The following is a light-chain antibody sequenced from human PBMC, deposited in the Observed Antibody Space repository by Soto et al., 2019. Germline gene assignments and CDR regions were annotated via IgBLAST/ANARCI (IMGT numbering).Light chain of an antibody. Sequence: DIQMTQSHSTLSASVGDRVTITCRASQSISSWLAWYQQKPGKAPNLLIYKASTLESGVPSRFSGSGSGTEFTLTISSVQPDDFATYYCQQYKSYPRTFGGGTKVDIK. CDR1: QSISSW. CDR2: KAS. CDR3: QQYKSYPRT. J-gene: IGKJ4*01. V-gene: IGKV1-5*03.